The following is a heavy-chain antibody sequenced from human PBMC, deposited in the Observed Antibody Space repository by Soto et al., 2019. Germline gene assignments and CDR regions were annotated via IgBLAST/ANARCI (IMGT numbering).Heavy chain of an antibody. CDR3: ARHPRDDYNYGGSGIFDY. J-gene: IGHJ4*02. D-gene: IGHD4-4*01. V-gene: IGHV4-39*01. CDR1: GGSISSRTFW. CDR2: MYYSGSS. Sequence: QLQLQESGPGLVKPSETLSLTCSVSGGSISSRTFWWAWIRQPPGQGLEWIGYMYYSGSSYSSPYRKSRVNLSVDTSKNQLSLKMNSVNAADTAVYYCARHPRDDYNYGGSGIFDYWGQGTLVTVSS.